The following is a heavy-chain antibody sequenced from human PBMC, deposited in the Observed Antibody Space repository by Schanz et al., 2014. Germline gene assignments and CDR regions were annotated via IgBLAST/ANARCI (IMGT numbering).Heavy chain of an antibody. CDR2: ISGRSSHI. V-gene: IGHV3-21*04. D-gene: IGHD3-22*01. CDR3: AKDPSHGDYDYYFDY. CDR1: GFTFSDYA. Sequence: EVQLVESGGGLVQPGRSLRLSCTASGFTFSDYAMSWFRQAPGKGLEWVSSISGRSSHIYYADSVKGRFSISRDNAKNSLYLQMNSLRAEDTAVYYCAKDPSHGDYDYYFDYWGQGTLVTVSS. J-gene: IGHJ4*02.